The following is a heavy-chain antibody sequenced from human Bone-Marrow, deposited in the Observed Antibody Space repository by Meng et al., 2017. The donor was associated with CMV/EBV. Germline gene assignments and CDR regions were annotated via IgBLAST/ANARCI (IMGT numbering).Heavy chain of an antibody. V-gene: IGHV4-34*01. CDR3: AKTHDYGGNSVLDY. Sequence: GSLRLSCAVYGGSFSGYYWSWIRQPPGKGLEWIGEISHSGSTNYNPSLKSRVTISLDTSKNQFSLKLSSVTAADTAVYYCAKTHDYGGNSVLDYWGEGTLVTVSS. J-gene: IGHJ4*02. CDR2: ISHSGST. D-gene: IGHD4-23*01. CDR1: GGSFSGYY.